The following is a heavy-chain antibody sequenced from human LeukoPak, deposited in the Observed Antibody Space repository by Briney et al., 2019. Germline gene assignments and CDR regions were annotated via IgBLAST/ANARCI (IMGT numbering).Heavy chain of an antibody. Sequence: GASVKVSCKVSGYTLTELSMHWVRQAPGKGLEWMGGFDPEEGETIYAQKFQGRVTMTEDTSTDTAYMELSSLRSEDTAVYYCATGGWWLRDNWFDPWGQGTLVTVSS. CDR2: FDPEEGET. D-gene: IGHD5-12*01. CDR3: ATGGWWLRDNWFDP. CDR1: GYTLTELS. V-gene: IGHV1-24*01. J-gene: IGHJ5*02.